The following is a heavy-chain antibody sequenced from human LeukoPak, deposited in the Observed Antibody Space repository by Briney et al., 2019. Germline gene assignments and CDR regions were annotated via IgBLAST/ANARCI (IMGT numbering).Heavy chain of an antibody. CDR2: ISSSSSYI. CDR1: GFTFSSYS. V-gene: IGHV3-21*01. J-gene: IGHJ4*02. D-gene: IGHD6-13*01. CDR3: ARGVRAAAGTGYFDY. Sequence: GGSLRLSCAASGFTFSSYSMNWVRQAPGKGPEWVSSISSSSSYIYYADSVKGRFTISRDNAKNSLYLQMNSLRAEDTAVYYCARGVRAAAGTGYFDYWGQGTLVTVSS.